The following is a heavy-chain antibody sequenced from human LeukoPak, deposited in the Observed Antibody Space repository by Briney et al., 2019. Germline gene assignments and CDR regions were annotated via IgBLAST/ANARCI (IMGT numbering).Heavy chain of an antibody. J-gene: IGHJ6*02. CDR2: ISAYNGNT. D-gene: IGHD6-13*01. Sequence: GASVKVSCKASGYTFTSYGISWVRQAPGQGLEWMGWISAYNGNTNCAQKLQGRVTMTTDTSTSTAYMELRSLRSDDTAVYYCAIDLPTRTEQQLVRSYYYYGMDVWGQGTTVTVSS. V-gene: IGHV1-18*01. CDR3: AIDLPTRTEQQLVRSYYYYGMDV. CDR1: GYTFTSYG.